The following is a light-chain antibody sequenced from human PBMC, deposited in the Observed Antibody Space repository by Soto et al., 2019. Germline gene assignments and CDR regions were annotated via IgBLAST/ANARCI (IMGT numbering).Light chain of an antibody. CDR3: QQYNSYPRT. Sequence: DIQMTQSPSTLSASVGDIVTITCRASQSISSWLAWYQQKPGKAPKLLIYDASSLESGVPSRFSGSGSGTELTLTISSMQTDDFATYYCQQYNSYPRTFGQGTKVDIK. V-gene: IGKV1-5*01. J-gene: IGKJ1*01. CDR2: DAS. CDR1: QSISSW.